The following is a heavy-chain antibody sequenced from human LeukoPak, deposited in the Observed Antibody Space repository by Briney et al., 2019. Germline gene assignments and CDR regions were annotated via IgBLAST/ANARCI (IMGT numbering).Heavy chain of an antibody. V-gene: IGHV3-7*01. CDR2: IKLDGSEK. J-gene: IGHJ4*02. CDR3: ARVSVVSYYFDY. Sequence: GGSLRLSCAASGFIVTNYAMTWVRQAPGKGLEWVANIKLDGSEKYYVDSVKGRFTISRDDAQKSLYLQMNSLRAEDTAVYYCARVSVVSYYFDYWGQGSLVTVSS. CDR1: GFIVTNYA. D-gene: IGHD2-8*02.